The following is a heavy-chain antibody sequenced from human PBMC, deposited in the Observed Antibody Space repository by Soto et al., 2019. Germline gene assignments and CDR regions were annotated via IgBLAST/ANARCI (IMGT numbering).Heavy chain of an antibody. CDR3: ARRLYGDYDY. CDR2: ISTYNGNT. J-gene: IGHJ4*01. Sequence: QAQLVQSGAEVKEPGASVKVSCKASGYSFTTSGITWVRQAPGQGLEWMGWISTYNGNTNYAQKLQDRVTLTTDTSTSTGYMELRSLRSDDTTVYYCARRLYGDYDYWGHETLVTVST. D-gene: IGHD4-17*01. V-gene: IGHV1-18*01. CDR1: GYSFTTSG.